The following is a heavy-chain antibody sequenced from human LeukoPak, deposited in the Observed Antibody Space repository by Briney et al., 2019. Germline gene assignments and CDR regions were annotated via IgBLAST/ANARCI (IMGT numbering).Heavy chain of an antibody. CDR3: ARFKSTGWSKYPFDY. D-gene: IGHD1-1*01. V-gene: IGHV1-2*02. CDR2: IHPNSGGT. CDR1: GFTFTGYY. J-gene: IGHJ4*02. Sequence: ASVKVSCKASGFTFTGYYIHWVRQAPGQGLEWMGWIHPNSGGTNYAQTFQGRVTMTRDTSISTAYMELSRLRSDDTAVYYCARFKSTGWSKYPFDYWGQGILVTVSS.